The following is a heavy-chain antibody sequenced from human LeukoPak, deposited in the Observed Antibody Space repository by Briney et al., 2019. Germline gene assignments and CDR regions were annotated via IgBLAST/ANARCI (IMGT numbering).Heavy chain of an antibody. CDR1: GGSISSYY. Sequence: PSETLSLTCTVSGGSISSYYWSWIRQPPGKGLEWIGYIYYSGSTNYNPSLKSRVTISVDTSKNQFSLKLSSVTAADTAVYYCARGLTYYYGSGSNSADYWGQGTLVTVSS. CDR2: IYYSGST. J-gene: IGHJ4*02. D-gene: IGHD3-10*01. V-gene: IGHV4-59*12. CDR3: ARGLTYYYGSGSNSADY.